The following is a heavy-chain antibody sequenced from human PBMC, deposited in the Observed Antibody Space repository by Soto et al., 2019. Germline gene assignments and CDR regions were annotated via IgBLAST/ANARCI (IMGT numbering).Heavy chain of an antibody. CDR2: ISSSGSTI. Sequence: GGSLRLSCAASGFTFSSYEMNWVRQAPGKGLEWVSYISSSGSTIYYADSVRGRFTISRDNAKNSLYLQMNSLRAEDTAVYYCARGPFHFDYWGQGTLVTVSS. J-gene: IGHJ4*02. CDR3: ARGPFHFDY. V-gene: IGHV3-48*03. CDR1: GFTFSSYE.